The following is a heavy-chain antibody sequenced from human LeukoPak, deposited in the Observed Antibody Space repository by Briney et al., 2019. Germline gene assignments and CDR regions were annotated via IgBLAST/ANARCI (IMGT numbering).Heavy chain of an antibody. V-gene: IGHV1-2*06. Sequence: ASVKVSCKASGYTFTGDYIHWVRQAPGQGLEWMGRINPNSGGTNYAQKFQGRVTMTRDTSISTAYMELSRLRSDDTAVYYCARDRNMITFGGVIVNYYFDYWGQGTLVTVSS. J-gene: IGHJ4*02. CDR1: GYTFTGDY. D-gene: IGHD3-16*02. CDR2: INPNSGGT. CDR3: ARDRNMITFGGVIVNYYFDY.